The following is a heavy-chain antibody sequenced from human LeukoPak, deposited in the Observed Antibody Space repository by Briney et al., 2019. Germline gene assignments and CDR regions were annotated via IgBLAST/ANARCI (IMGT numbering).Heavy chain of an antibody. CDR2: INSDGSST. Sequence: GGSLRLSCAASGFTLSSYWVHWVRQAPGKGLVWVSRINSDGSSTTYADSVKGRFTISRDNAKNTLYLQMHSHRAEDTAVYHCARGSQRGAAANYYGMDVWGQGTTVTVSS. D-gene: IGHD2-2*01. V-gene: IGHV3-74*01. J-gene: IGHJ6*02. CDR3: ARGSQRGAAANYYGMDV. CDR1: GFTLSSYW.